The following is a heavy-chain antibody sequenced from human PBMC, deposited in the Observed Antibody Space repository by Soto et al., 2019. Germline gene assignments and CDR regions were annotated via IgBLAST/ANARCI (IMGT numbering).Heavy chain of an antibody. CDR3: ARVATLIPIFHGLDA. CDR1: GYNFSKYG. V-gene: IGHV1-18*01. D-gene: IGHD3-3*01. CDR2: ISGYNGNT. Sequence: QVQLVQSGAEVKKPGASVKVSCKASGYNFSKYGITWVRQAPGHGLEWLGWISGYNGNTHFAQRLQGRVNMTADTSTRTAYMEVTGLRPDDTAIYYCARVATLIPIFHGLDAWGQGTTVTVSS. J-gene: IGHJ6*02.